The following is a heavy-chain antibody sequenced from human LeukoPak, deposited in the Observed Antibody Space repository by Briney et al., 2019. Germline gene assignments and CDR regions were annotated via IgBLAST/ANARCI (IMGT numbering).Heavy chain of an antibody. CDR1: GFTFSTYG. CDR2: AWYDGGKG. Sequence: PGRSLRLSCAASGFTFSTYGMHWVRQAPGKGLEWVAAAWYDGGKGYYADSVKGRFTISRDNSKDTLDLQMNSLRAEDTAVYYCARVREQLEWYFYYWGQGTLVTVSS. V-gene: IGHV3-33*01. J-gene: IGHJ4*02. CDR3: ARVREQLEWYFYY. D-gene: IGHD1-1*01.